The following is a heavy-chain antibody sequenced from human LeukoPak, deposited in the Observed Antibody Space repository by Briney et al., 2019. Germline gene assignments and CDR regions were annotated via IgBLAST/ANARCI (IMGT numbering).Heavy chain of an antibody. CDR1: GGSISSYY. D-gene: IGHD4-23*01. V-gene: IGHV4-59*01. Sequence: SGTLSLTCAVSGGSISSYYWSWIRLPPEKGLEWIGYIYYSGTTNYSPSLMSRVTMSVDTSKNQFSLKLSSVTAADTAVYYCARSTNYGGSNWYFDLWGRGTLVTVSS. J-gene: IGHJ2*01. CDR2: IYYSGTT. CDR3: ARSTNYGGSNWYFDL.